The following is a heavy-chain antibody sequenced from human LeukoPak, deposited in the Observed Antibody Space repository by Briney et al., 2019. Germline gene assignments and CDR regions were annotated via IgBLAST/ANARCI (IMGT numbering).Heavy chain of an antibody. V-gene: IGHV3-9*01. J-gene: IGHJ4*02. CDR3: AKVGDSSGYYSTFDY. CDR2: ISWNSGSI. Sequence: GGSLRLSCAASGFTFDDYAMHWVRQAPGKGLEWVSGISWNSGSIGYADSVKGRFTISRDNAKNSLYLQMNSLRAEDTALYYCAKVGDSSGYYSTFDYWGQGTLVTVSS. D-gene: IGHD3-22*01. CDR1: GFTFDDYA.